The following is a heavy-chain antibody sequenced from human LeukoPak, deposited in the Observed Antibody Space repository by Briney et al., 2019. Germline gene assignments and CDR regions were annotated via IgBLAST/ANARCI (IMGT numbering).Heavy chain of an antibody. Sequence: PSETLSLTCTVSGGSIRSYYWSWIRQPPGKGLEWIGYIHYSGSTNYNPSLKSRVTISVDKSKNQFSLKLSSVTAADTAVYYCARDDREDSSGYYYWFDPWGQGTLVTVSS. J-gene: IGHJ5*02. D-gene: IGHD3-22*01. V-gene: IGHV4-59*12. CDR2: IHYSGST. CDR1: GGSIRSYY. CDR3: ARDDREDSSGYYYWFDP.